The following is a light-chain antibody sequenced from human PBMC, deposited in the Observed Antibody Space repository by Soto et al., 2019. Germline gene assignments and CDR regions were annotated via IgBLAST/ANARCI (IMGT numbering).Light chain of an antibody. Sequence: DVQLTQSPSTLSASVGDRVAITCRASQSVNRWVAWYQQKPGRAPKLLIYDASSLESGVPSRFSGGGSGTEFTLTIRSLQPDDFATYYCQHYNSYSTFGQGTKVDIK. CDR2: DAS. CDR3: QHYNSYST. J-gene: IGKJ1*01. CDR1: QSVNRW. V-gene: IGKV1-5*01.